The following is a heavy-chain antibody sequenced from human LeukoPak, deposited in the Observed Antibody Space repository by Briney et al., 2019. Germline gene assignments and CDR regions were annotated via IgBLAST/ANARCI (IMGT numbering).Heavy chain of an antibody. Sequence: PSETLSLTCSVSGGSIISGYYYWSWIRPHPGKGLEWIVYSYYAGTNFYNPSLKSRVTMSVNTSKNQFSLKLNSVTAADTAVYYFARGRGGSDPPFDYWGQGTLVTVSS. CDR3: ARGRGGSDPPFDY. CDR2: SYYAGTN. V-gene: IGHV4-31*03. CDR1: GGSIISGYYY. D-gene: IGHD2-15*01. J-gene: IGHJ4*02.